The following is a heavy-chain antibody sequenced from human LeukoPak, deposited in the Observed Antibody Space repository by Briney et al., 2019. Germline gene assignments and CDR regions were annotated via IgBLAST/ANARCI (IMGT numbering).Heavy chain of an antibody. Sequence: ASVEVSCKASGYTFTGYYMHWVRQAPGQGLEWMGWINPNSGGTNYAQKFQGRVTMTRDTSISTAYMELSRLRSDDTAVYYCARDGYGGYGLGGFDIWGQGTMVTVSS. CDR1: GYTFTGYY. D-gene: IGHD4-17*01. CDR3: ARDGYGGYGLGGFDI. V-gene: IGHV1-2*02. J-gene: IGHJ3*02. CDR2: INPNSGGT.